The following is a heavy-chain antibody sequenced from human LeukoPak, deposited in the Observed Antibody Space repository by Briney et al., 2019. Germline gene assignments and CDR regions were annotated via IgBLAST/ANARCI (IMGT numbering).Heavy chain of an antibody. CDR3: ARNEDCSGGSCYNWFDP. Sequence: PSETLSLTCAVYGGSLSGHYWSWIRQPPGKGLEWIGEINHSGSTTYNPSLKSRVTISVDTSKNRFSLKLTSVTAADAAVYYCARNEDCSGGSCYNWFDPWGQGTLVTVSS. V-gene: IGHV4-34*01. D-gene: IGHD2-15*01. CDR2: INHSGST. CDR1: GGSLSGHY. J-gene: IGHJ5*02.